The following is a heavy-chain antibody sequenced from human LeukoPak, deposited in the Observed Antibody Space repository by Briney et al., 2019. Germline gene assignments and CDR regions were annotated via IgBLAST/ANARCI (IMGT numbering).Heavy chain of an antibody. CDR2: INPDGSDT. D-gene: IGHD6-19*01. CDR3: VRWGVEAGMDH. J-gene: IGHJ4*02. CDR1: GFTSSSYW. V-gene: IGHV3-7*01. Sequence: GGSLRLSCEASGFTSSSYWMGWVRQAPGKGLEWVANINPDGSDTYYVDSVKGRFTISRDNAKKSMFLQMNSLRVEETAVYYCVRWGVEAGMDHWGQGTLITVSS.